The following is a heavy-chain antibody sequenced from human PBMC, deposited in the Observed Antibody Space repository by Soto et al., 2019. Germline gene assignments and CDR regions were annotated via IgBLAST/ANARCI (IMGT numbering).Heavy chain of an antibody. J-gene: IGHJ5*02. Sequence: PGGSLRLSCAASGFTFSSYGMHWVRQAPGKGLEWEAVISYDGSNKYYADSVKGRFTISRDNSKNTLYLQMNSLRAEDTAVYYCAKEWESTKFSGSFDPWGQGTLVTAPQ. V-gene: IGHV3-30*18. D-gene: IGHD1-26*01. CDR3: AKEWESTKFSGSFDP. CDR1: GFTFSSYG. CDR2: ISYDGSNK.